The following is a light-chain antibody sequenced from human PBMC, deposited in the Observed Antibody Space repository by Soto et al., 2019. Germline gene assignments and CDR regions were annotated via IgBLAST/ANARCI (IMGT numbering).Light chain of an antibody. CDR3: QQDGSSPHP. J-gene: IGKJ5*01. Sequence: EIVLTQSPGTLSLSPGERATLACRASQSVSSSYLAWYQQKPGQAPRLLIYGASSRATGIPDRFSGSGSGTDFTLTISRLEPEDFAVYYCQQDGSSPHPLGQETRLQIK. V-gene: IGKV3-20*01. CDR2: GAS. CDR1: QSVSSSY.